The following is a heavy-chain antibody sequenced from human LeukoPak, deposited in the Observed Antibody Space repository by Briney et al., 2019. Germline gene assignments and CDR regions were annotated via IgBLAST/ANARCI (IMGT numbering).Heavy chain of an antibody. Sequence: SETLSLTCAVYGGSFSGYYWSWIRQPPGKGLEWIGEINHSGSTNYNPSLKSRVTISVDTSKNQFSLKLSSVTAADTAVYYCAEWEPLLGWFDPWGQGTLVTVSS. J-gene: IGHJ5*02. CDR3: AEWEPLLGWFDP. D-gene: IGHD1-26*01. V-gene: IGHV4-34*01. CDR1: GGSFSGYY. CDR2: INHSGST.